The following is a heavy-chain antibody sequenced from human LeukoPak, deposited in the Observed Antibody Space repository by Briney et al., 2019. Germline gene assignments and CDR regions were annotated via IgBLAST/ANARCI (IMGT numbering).Heavy chain of an antibody. J-gene: IGHJ4*02. D-gene: IGHD5-24*01. CDR1: GYTFSNYP. V-gene: IGHV1-18*01. Sequence: ASVKVSCKTSGYTFSNYPISWVRQAPGQGLEWMGWISPYSGDTNYARKFQGRVTMTTDTSTSTAYMELRSLRSDDTGMYYRARYLTDGYNLGYWGQGTLVTVSS. CDR3: ARYLTDGYNLGY. CDR2: ISPYSGDT.